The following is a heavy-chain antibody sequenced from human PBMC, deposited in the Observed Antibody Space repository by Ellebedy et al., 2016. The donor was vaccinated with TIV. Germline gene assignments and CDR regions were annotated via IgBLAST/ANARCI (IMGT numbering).Heavy chain of an antibody. CDR3: ARNSGSGWSHFDY. Sequence: GESLKISCKASGYSFTNYWIGWVRQMPGKGLEWMGIIYPGDSDTRYSPSFQGQVTISADKSINTAYLQWNSLEASDTAIFYCARNSGSGWSHFDYWGQGTLVTVSS. CDR1: GYSFTNYW. J-gene: IGHJ4*02. CDR2: IYPGDSDT. V-gene: IGHV5-51*01. D-gene: IGHD6-19*01.